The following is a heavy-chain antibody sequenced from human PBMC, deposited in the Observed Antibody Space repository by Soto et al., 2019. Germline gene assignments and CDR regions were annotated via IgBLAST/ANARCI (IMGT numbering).Heavy chain of an antibody. D-gene: IGHD3-10*01. CDR2: IYPGDSDT. CDR3: ARLERLDISYGSGSHLDY. J-gene: IGHJ4*02. CDR1: GYSFTSYW. Sequence: EVQLVQSGAEVKKPGESLKISCKGSGYSFTSYWIGWVRQMPGKGLEWMGIIYPGDSDTRYSPSFQGQVTISADKSITTAYLQWSSLKASDTAMYYCARLERLDISYGSGSHLDYWGQGTLVTVSS. V-gene: IGHV5-51*03.